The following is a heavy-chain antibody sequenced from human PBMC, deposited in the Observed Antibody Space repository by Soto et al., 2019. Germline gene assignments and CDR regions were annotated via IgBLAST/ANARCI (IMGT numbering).Heavy chain of an antibody. Sequence: QVQLVQSGAEVKKPGSSVKVSCKASGGTFSSYTISWVRQAPGQGLEWMGRIIPILGIANYAQKFQGRVTMTTDKSTSTASMELSSMRSEDTAVYYCATRERTPEKPYYYDSSGWDIWGKGTMVTVSS. CDR3: ATRERTPEKPYYYDSSGWDI. J-gene: IGHJ3*02. CDR2: IIPILGIA. D-gene: IGHD3-22*01. V-gene: IGHV1-69*02. CDR1: GGTFSSYT.